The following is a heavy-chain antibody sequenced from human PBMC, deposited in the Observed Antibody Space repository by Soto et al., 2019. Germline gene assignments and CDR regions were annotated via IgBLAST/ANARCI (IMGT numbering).Heavy chain of an antibody. Sequence: QVQLVESGGGVVQPGTSLRLSCEASGFSFGKYVMHWVRQAPGEGLEWVALSWYDGRKENYADSVKGRFTISRDNSKNTLFLQMNSLRAEDTAVYYSASEEVGTTEFDRWGQGTLVTVSS. V-gene: IGHV3-33*01. D-gene: IGHD1-26*01. J-gene: IGHJ4*02. CDR2: SWYDGRKE. CDR3: ASEEVGTTEFDR. CDR1: GFSFGKYV.